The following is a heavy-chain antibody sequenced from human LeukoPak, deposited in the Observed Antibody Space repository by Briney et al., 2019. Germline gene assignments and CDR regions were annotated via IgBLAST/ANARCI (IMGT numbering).Heavy chain of an antibody. D-gene: IGHD4-17*01. V-gene: IGHV4-59*08. Sequence: SETLSLTCTVSGGSISSYYWSWIRQPPGKGLEWIGYIYYSGSTNYNPSLKSRVTISVDMSKNQFSLKLSSVTAADTAVYYCARRRDYGRFWYFDLWGRGTLVTVSS. CDR1: GGSISSYY. J-gene: IGHJ2*01. CDR3: ARRRDYGRFWYFDL. CDR2: IYYSGST.